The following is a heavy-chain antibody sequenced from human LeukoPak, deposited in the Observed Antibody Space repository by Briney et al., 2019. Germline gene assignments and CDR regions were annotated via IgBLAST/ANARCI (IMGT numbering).Heavy chain of an antibody. CDR2: IYYSGST. J-gene: IGHJ5*02. CDR3: ARSDYDFWSGSNWFDP. CDR1: GGSISSYY. D-gene: IGHD3-3*01. Sequence: PSETLSLTCTVSGGSISSYYWSWIRQPPGKGLEWIGYIYYSGSTNYNPSLKSRVTISVDTSKNQFSLKLSSVTAADTAVYYCARSDYDFWSGSNWFDPWGQGTLVTVSS. V-gene: IGHV4-59*01.